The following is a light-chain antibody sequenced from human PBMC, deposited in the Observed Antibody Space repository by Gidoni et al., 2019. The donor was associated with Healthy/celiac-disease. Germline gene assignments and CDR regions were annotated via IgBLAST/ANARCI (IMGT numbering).Light chain of an antibody. Sequence: DIQMTQSPSSLSASVGDRVTITCRASQSINSYLNWYQQKPGKAPKLLIYAASSLQSGVPSRFSGSGSGTDFTLTISSLQPEDFATYYCQQSYSTLTFGQRTRLEIK. CDR1: QSINSY. V-gene: IGKV1-39*01. CDR3: QQSYSTLT. J-gene: IGKJ5*01. CDR2: AAS.